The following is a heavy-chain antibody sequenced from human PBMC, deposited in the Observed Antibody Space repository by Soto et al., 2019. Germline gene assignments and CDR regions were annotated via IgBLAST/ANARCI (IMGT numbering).Heavy chain of an antibody. CDR2: IFPSDSDT. Sequence: PGESLKIYFKGSGYSFTSYWIDWVRQMPGKGLEWMGIIFPSDSDTKYSPSFQGQVTISADKSISTAYLRWSSLKASDTAMYYCARKRINGYILDAFDIWGQGTMVTVSS. V-gene: IGHV5-51*01. D-gene: IGHD5-12*01. J-gene: IGHJ3*02. CDR1: GYSFTSYW. CDR3: ARKRINGYILDAFDI.